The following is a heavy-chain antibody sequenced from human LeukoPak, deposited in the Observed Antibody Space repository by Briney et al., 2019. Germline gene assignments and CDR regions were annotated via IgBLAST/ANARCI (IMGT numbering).Heavy chain of an antibody. J-gene: IGHJ3*02. CDR1: GYTFTSYY. CDR3: ARVGPTAFDAFDI. D-gene: IGHD1-26*01. CDR2: INPSGGST. V-gene: IGHV1-46*01. Sequence: ASVKVSCKASGYTFTSYYMHWVRQAPGQGLEWMGIINPSGGSTSYAQKFQGRVTMTRDTSTSTVYVELSSLRSEDTAVYYCARVGPTAFDAFDIWGQGTMVTVSS.